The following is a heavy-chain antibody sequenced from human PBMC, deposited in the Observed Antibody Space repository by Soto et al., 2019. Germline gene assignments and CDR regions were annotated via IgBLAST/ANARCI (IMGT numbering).Heavy chain of an antibody. CDR2: IYYSGST. V-gene: IGHV4-61*01. Sequence: QVQLQESGPGLVKPSETLSLTCTVSGGSVSSGSYYWSWIRQPPGKGLEWIGYIYYSGSTNDNPSLKSRVTISVDTSKNQFSLKLSSVTAADTAVYYCARGGAAADWFDPWGQGTLVTVSS. CDR3: ARGGAAADWFDP. D-gene: IGHD6-13*01. CDR1: GGSVSSGSYY. J-gene: IGHJ5*02.